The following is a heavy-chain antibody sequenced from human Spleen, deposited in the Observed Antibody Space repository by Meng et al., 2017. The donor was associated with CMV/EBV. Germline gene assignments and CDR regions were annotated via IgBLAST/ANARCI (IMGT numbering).Heavy chain of an antibody. D-gene: IGHD4-11*01. V-gene: IGHV3-30*14. CDR2: ISYDGSNE. J-gene: IGHJ3*02. CDR1: GFTFSSFV. Sequence: GESLKISCAASGFTFSSFVMHWVRQAPGKGLEWVAFISYDGSNESYADSVKGRFTISRDNSKKTLYLQMNSLRAEDTAVYYCARMTTVTREAFDIWGQGTMVTVSS. CDR3: ARMTTVTREAFDI.